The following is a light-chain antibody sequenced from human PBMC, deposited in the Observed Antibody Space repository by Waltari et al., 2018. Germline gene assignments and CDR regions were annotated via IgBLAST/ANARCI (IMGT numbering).Light chain of an antibody. CDR3: QTWGTGVV. Sequence: QLVLTQSPSASASLGASVKLTCTLSSGHSNYAIAWHQQQPGKGPRFLMKVNNDGSHSKGGGIPDRFAGASSGAERYLTSSSLQADDEADYYCQTWGTGVVFGGGTKLTVL. V-gene: IGLV4-69*01. J-gene: IGLJ2*01. CDR2: VNNDGSH. CDR1: SGHSNYA.